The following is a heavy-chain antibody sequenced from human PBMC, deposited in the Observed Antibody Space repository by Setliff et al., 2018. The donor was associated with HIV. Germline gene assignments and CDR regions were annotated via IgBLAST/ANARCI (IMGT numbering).Heavy chain of an antibody. CDR2: IYWDDDK. CDR3: AHQELGYCSGGSCPPPHAFDI. J-gene: IGHJ3*02. CDR1: GFSLSTSGMR. V-gene: IGHV2-5*08. Sequence: SGPTLVNPTQTLTLTCTFSGFSLSTSGMRVSWIRQPPGKALEWLALIYWDDDKHYSPSLKSRLTITKDTSKNQVVLTMTTMDPVDTATYYCAHQELGYCSGGSCPPPHAFDIWGQGTMVTVSS. D-gene: IGHD2-15*01.